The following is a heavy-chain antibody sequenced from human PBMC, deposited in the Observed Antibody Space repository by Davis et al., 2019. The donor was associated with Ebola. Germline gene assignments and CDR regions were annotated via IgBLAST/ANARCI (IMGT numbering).Heavy chain of an antibody. CDR2: IYSGGST. Sequence: GESLKISCAASGFTVSSNYMSWVRQAPGKGLEWVSVIYSGGSTYYADSVKGRFTISRDNSKNTLYLQMNSLRAEDTAVYYCAKDGAFTIFGVVIIPSYGMDVWGQGTTVTVSS. J-gene: IGHJ6*02. CDR1: GFTVSSNY. V-gene: IGHV3-53*05. D-gene: IGHD3-3*01. CDR3: AKDGAFTIFGVVIIPSYGMDV.